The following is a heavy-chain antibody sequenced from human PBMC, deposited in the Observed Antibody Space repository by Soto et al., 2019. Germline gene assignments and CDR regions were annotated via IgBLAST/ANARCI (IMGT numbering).Heavy chain of an antibody. Sequence: PGGSLRLSCAASGFTFSSYAMSWVRQAPGKGLEWVSAISGSGGSTYYADSVKGRFTISRDNSKNTLYLQMNSLRAEDTAVYYCAKAGSACYYDSSGYYCKVDYFDYWGQGTLVTVSS. CDR3: AKAGSACYYDSSGYYCKVDYFDY. CDR1: GFTFSSYA. J-gene: IGHJ4*02. D-gene: IGHD3-22*01. V-gene: IGHV3-23*01. CDR2: ISGSGGST.